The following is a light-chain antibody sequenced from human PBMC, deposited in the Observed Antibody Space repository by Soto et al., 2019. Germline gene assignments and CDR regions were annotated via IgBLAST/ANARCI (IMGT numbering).Light chain of an antibody. Sequence: QSVLTQPASVSGSPGQSITISCTGTSRDVGGYNYVSWYQQHPGKGPKLMIYEVSNRPSGVSNRFSGSKSGNTATLPISGLQAEDEADYYCSSYTSTTTRVFGTGTKVTVL. J-gene: IGLJ1*01. CDR1: SRDVGGYNY. CDR2: EVS. CDR3: SSYTSTTTRV. V-gene: IGLV2-14*03.